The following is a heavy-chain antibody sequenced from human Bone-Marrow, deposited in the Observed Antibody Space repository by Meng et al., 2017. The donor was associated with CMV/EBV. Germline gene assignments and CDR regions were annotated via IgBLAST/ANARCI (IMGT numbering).Heavy chain of an antibody. D-gene: IGHD4-17*01. J-gene: IGHJ6*02. CDR3: VGTTVTSPYYYYGMDV. CDR1: GGSISSSSHY. CDR2: IYYSGST. V-gene: IGHV4-39*07. Sequence: SETLSLTCSVSGGSISSSSHYWGWIRQPPGKGLEWIGSIYYSGSTYYNPSLKSRVTISVDTSKNQFSLKLRSVTAADTAVYSCVGTTVTSPYYYYGMDVWGQGTTVTVSS.